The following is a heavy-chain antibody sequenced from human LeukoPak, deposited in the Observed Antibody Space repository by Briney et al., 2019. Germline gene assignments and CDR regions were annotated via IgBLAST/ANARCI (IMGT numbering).Heavy chain of an antibody. CDR3: ARHQTTYYYDSSGYYYDYFDY. CDR2: ISAYNGNT. J-gene: IGHJ4*02. Sequence: ASVKVSCKASGYTFTSYGISWVRQAPGQGLEWMGWISAYNGNTNYAQKLQGRVTMTTDTSTSTAYMELRSLRSEDTAVYYCARHQTTYYYDSSGYYYDYFDYWGQGTLVTVSS. D-gene: IGHD3-22*01. V-gene: IGHV1-18*01. CDR1: GYTFTSYG.